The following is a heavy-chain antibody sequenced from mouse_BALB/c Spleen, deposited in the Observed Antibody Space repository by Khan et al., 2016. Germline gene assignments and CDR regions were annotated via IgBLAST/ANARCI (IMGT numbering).Heavy chain of an antibody. CDR2: IWGDGST. J-gene: IGHJ4*01. Sequence: QVQLKESGPGLVAPSQSLSITCTVSGFSLTGYGVNWVRQPPGKGLEWLGMIWGDGSTDYNSALKSRLSISKDNSKSQAFLKMNRRQTDDTARYYCTRGGGDYWGQGTSVTVSA. V-gene: IGHV2-6-7*01. CDR1: GFSLTGYG. CDR3: TRGGGDY.